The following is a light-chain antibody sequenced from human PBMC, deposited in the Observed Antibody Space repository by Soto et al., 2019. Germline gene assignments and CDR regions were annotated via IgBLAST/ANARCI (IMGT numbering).Light chain of an antibody. CDR1: SSDVGSYNL. V-gene: IGLV2-23*01. CDR3: STLAGGVA. CDR2: EGN. J-gene: IGLJ1*01. Sequence: QSALTQPASVSGSPGQSITISCTGTSSDVGSYNLVSWYQHHPGKAPKLIIYEGNNRPSGISSRFSGSKSGNTASLPNSGLQAEYEADYYCSTLAGGVAFGAGTKLTVL.